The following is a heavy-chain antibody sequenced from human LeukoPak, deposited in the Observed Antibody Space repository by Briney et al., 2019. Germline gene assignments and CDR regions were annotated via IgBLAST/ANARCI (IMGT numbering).Heavy chain of an antibody. CDR3: ARQDILTGYVWFDP. CDR1: GYTFTGYY. D-gene: IGHD3-9*01. CDR2: INPNSGGT. J-gene: IGHJ5*02. Sequence: GASVKVSCKASGYTFTGYYMHWVRQAPGQGLEWMGWINPNSGGTNYAQKFQGRVTMTRDTSISTAYMELSRLRSDDTAVYYCARQDILTGYVWFDPWGQGTLVTVSS. V-gene: IGHV1-2*02.